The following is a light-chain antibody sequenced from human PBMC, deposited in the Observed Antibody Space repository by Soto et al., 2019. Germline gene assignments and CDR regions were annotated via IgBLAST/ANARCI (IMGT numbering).Light chain of an antibody. CDR2: GAS. Sequence: IQMTQSPSSVSASVGDSVTITCRASQLISSWLAWYQVKPGKAPKLLIYGASNREGGVPSRFSGSESGTLFTLTITSLQPEDFATYYCQQASSFPLTFGGGTTVEI. J-gene: IGKJ4*01. CDR3: QQASSFPLT. CDR1: QLISSW. V-gene: IGKV1-12*01.